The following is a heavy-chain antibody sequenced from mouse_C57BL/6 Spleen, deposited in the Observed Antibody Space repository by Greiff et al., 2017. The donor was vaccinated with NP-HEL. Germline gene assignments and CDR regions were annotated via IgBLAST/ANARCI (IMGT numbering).Heavy chain of an antibody. CDR2: INPSSGYT. CDR1: GYTFTSYW. V-gene: IGHV1-7*01. J-gene: IGHJ1*01. Sequence: VQLQQSGAELAKPGASVKLSCKASGYTFTSYWMHWVKQRPGQGLEWIGYINPSSGYTKYNQKFKDKATLTADKSSNTAYMQLSSLTYEDSAVYYGAVGSTVTTNEWYFDVWGPGTTVTVSS. CDR3: AVGSTVTTNEWYFDV. D-gene: IGHD2-12*01.